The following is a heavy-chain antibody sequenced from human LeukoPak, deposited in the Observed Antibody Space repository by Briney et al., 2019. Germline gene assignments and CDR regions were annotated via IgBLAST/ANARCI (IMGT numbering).Heavy chain of an antibody. Sequence: SETLSLTCTTSGGSISSYYWSWIRQPPGKGLEWVGYIYYSGSTNYNPSLKSRVTISVDTSKNQFSLKLSSVTAADTAEYFCARHGGGYYYYGMDVWGQGTTVTVSS. CDR2: IYYSGST. J-gene: IGHJ6*02. CDR3: ARHGGGYYYYGMDV. CDR1: GGSISSYY. V-gene: IGHV4-59*08. D-gene: IGHD2-15*01.